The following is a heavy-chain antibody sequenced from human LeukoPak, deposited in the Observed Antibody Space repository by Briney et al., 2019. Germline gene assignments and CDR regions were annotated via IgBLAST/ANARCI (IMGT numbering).Heavy chain of an antibody. D-gene: IGHD6-13*01. J-gene: IGHJ4*02. V-gene: IGHV3-23*01. CDR2: ISGSGGST. Sequence: PGGSLRLSCAASGFTFSSYAMSWVRQAPGKGLEWVSAISGSGGSTYYADSVKGRFTISRDNSKNTLYLQMNSLRAEDTAVYYCASTLAPVAAATHPIDYWGQGTLVTVSS. CDR1: GFTFSSYA. CDR3: ASTLAPVAAATHPIDY.